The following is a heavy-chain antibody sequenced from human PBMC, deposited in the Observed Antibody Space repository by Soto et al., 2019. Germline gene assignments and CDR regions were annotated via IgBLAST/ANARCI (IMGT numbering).Heavy chain of an antibody. Sequence: EVQLVESGGGLVQPGGSLRLSCAGSGFTLSDNYMDWVRQAPGKGLEWVGRPRNKANRYTTEYAASVKGRFTVARDESINSLHLQMNSLKTEDTAGYYCVRTSHYGSGTLNFAFWGQGTVVTVSS. CDR1: GFTLSDNY. D-gene: IGHD3-10*01. V-gene: IGHV3-72*01. J-gene: IGHJ4*02. CDR3: VRTSHYGSGTLNFAF. CDR2: PRNKANRYTT.